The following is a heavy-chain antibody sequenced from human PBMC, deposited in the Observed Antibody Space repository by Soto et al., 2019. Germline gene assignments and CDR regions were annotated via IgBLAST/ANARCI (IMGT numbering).Heavy chain of an antibody. V-gene: IGHV3-15*07. CDR2: IKSKTDGGTT. CDR3: TTDKPYGSGWFA. Sequence: EVQLVESGGGLVKPGGSLRLSCAASGFTFSNAWMNWVRQAPGKGLEWVGRIKSKTDGGTTDYAAPVKGRFTISRDDSKNTLYLQMNSLQTEDTAVYYCTTDKPYGSGWFAWGQGTLVSVSS. CDR1: GFTFSNAW. J-gene: IGHJ4*02. D-gene: IGHD6-19*01.